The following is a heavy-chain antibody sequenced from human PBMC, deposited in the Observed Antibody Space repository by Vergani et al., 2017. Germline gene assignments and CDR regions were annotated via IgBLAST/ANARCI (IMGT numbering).Heavy chain of an antibody. CDR3: ARRRDDFWSGYFSDYYMDV. Sequence: QVQLVQSGAEVKKPGASVKVSCKASGYTFTSYGISWVRQAPGQGLEWMGWISAYNGNTNYAQKLQGRVTMTTDTSTSTADMELRSLRSDDTAVYYCARRRDDFWSGYFSDYYMDVWGKGTTVTVSS. J-gene: IGHJ6*03. D-gene: IGHD3-3*01. CDR1: GYTFTSYG. CDR2: ISAYNGNT. V-gene: IGHV1-18*01.